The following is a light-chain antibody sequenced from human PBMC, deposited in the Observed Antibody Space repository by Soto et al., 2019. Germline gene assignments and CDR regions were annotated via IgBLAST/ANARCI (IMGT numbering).Light chain of an antibody. Sequence: QSVLTQPPSASGTPGQRVTISCSGSSSNIGSNYVYWYQQLPGTAPKLLIYRNNKRPSGVPARFSGSKSGTSASRAISGLRSEDEADYYCAAWDDSLSGGVFGGGTKLTVL. V-gene: IGLV1-47*01. CDR2: RNN. CDR1: SSNIGSNY. J-gene: IGLJ3*02. CDR3: AAWDDSLSGGV.